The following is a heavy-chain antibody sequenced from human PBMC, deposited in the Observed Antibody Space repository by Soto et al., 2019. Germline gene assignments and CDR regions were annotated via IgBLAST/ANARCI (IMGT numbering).Heavy chain of an antibody. J-gene: IGHJ4*02. V-gene: IGHV3-23*01. Sequence: GGSLRLSCAASGFTFSSSAISWIRQAPGKGLEWVSAVSANGQGIYYADSVRGRFTISRDNSKNTVFLHMDSLSAEDTAVYYCAKDRHYPRDYFHYWGQGTLVTVSS. CDR1: GFTFSSSA. CDR3: AKDRHYPRDYFHY. D-gene: IGHD3-10*01. CDR2: VSANGQGI.